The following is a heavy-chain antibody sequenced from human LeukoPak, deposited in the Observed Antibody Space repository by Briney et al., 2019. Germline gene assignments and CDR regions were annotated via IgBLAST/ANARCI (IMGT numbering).Heavy chain of an antibody. CDR2: IYYSGST. CDR3: ARQAGTTRGDAFDI. Sequence: PSETLSLTCTVSGGSISSYYWSWIRQPPGKGLEWIGYIYYSGSTNYNPSLKSRVTISVDTSKNQFSLKLSSVTAADTAVYYCARQAGTTRGDAFDIWGQGTMVTVSS. V-gene: IGHV4-59*08. CDR1: GGSISSYY. J-gene: IGHJ3*02. D-gene: IGHD1-1*01.